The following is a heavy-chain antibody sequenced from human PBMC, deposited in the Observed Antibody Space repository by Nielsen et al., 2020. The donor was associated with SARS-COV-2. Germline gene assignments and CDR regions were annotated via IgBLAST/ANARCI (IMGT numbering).Heavy chain of an antibody. D-gene: IGHD3-3*01. J-gene: IGHJ4*02. CDR2: INPGTGNT. Sequence: ASVKVSCKASGYTFTAYAVHWVRQAPGQSLEWMGWINPGTGNTEYSQRFQGRVTITRDTSANTAYMDLTSLRSEDTAVYYCARGGGRLRFLEWILSYFDYWGQRTLVTVSS. CDR3: ARGGGRLRFLEWILSYFDY. CDR1: GYTFTAYA. V-gene: IGHV1-3*01.